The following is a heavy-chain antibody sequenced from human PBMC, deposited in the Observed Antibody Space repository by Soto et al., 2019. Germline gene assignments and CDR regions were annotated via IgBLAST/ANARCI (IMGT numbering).Heavy chain of an antibody. J-gene: IGHJ6*02. V-gene: IGHV4-59*08. CDR3: ARQPVVGATRYYYGLDV. CDR1: GGSIAPFY. D-gene: IGHD2-15*01. CDR2: IYYTGST. Sequence: VQLQGSGPGLVKPSETLSLTCNVSGGSIAPFYWTWIRQTPGKGLEWIGNIYYTGSTNYNPSLKNRVTISVDESKNQFSLKLSSVTAADTAVYYCARQPVVGATRYYYGLDVWGQGTTVTVSS.